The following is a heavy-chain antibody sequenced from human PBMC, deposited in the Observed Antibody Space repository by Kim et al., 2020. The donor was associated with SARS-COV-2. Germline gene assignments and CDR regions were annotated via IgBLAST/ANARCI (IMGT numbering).Heavy chain of an antibody. D-gene: IGHD3-22*01. J-gene: IGHJ4*02. CDR1: GFTFADYA. V-gene: IGHV3-49*04. CDR3: TRISHYYDSSDYYPIVGFDY. Sequence: GGSLRLSCTASGFTFADYAMSWVRQAPGKGLEWVGSIRSKAYGGTTEYAASVKGRFTVSRDDSKSLAYLQMNSLKTEDTAVYYCTRISHYYDSSDYYPIVGFDYWGQGTLVTVSS. CDR2: IRSKAYGGTT.